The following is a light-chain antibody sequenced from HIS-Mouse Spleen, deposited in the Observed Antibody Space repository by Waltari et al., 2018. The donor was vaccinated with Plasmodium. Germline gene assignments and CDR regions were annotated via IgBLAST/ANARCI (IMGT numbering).Light chain of an antibody. J-gene: IGKJ1*01. Sequence: DIVLTQSPASLSVSLADKVTITCRASQSIGSSLHWYQQKPDKSPKLLIKYASKFVTGVPSRFSGSGSGTEFTLTINSLEAEDAATYYCHQSSSLPWTFGQGTKVEIK. V-gene: IGKV6-21*01. CDR3: HQSSSLPWT. CDR1: QSIGSS. CDR2: YAS.